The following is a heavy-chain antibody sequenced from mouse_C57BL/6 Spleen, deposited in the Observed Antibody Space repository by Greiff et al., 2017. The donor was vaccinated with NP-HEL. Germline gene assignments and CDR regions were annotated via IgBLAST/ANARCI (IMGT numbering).Heavy chain of an antibody. CDR3: ARCGYGLYYFDY. J-gene: IGHJ2*01. Sequence: QVQLQQPGAELVKPGASVKLSCKASGYTFTSYWMQWVKQRPGQGLEWIGEIDPSDSYTNYNQKFKGKATLTVDTSSSTAYMQLSSLTSEDSAVYDCARCGYGLYYFDYWGQGTTLTVSS. CDR1: GYTFTSYW. CDR2: IDPSDSYT. V-gene: IGHV1-50*01. D-gene: IGHD2-10*02.